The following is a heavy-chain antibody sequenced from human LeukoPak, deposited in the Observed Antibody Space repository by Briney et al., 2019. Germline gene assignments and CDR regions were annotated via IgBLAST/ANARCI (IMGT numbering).Heavy chain of an antibody. J-gene: IGHJ4*02. V-gene: IGHV3-66*01. Sequence: PGGSLRLSCAASGFTVSSNYMSWVRQAPGKGLEWVSVIYSGGSTYYADSVKGRFTISRDNSKNTLYLQMNSLRAEDTAVYYCAKGLRLTMIVVAYDYWGQGTLVTVSS. D-gene: IGHD3-22*01. CDR3: AKGLRLTMIVVAYDY. CDR2: IYSGGST. CDR1: GFTVSSNY.